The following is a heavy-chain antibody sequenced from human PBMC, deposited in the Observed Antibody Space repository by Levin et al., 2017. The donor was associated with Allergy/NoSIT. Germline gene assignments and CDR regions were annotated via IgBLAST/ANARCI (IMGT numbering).Heavy chain of an antibody. CDR1: GYTFTSYG. CDR2: ISAYNGDT. CDR3: ARRARSGAEAAYFDS. J-gene: IGHJ4*02. D-gene: IGHD6-13*01. V-gene: IGHV1-18*01. Sequence: PGESLKISCKASGYTFTSYGIGWVRQAPGQGLEWMGWISAYNGDTKYAQNLQGRVAMTTDTSTSTAYMELRSLRSDDTAHYFCARRARSGAEAAYFDSWGQGTLVTVSS.